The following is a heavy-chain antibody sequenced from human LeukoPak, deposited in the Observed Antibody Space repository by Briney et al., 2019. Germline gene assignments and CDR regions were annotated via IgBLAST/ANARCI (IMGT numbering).Heavy chain of an antibody. Sequence: GGSLRLSCAASGFTFSSYAMTWVRQAPGKGLEWVSAISGSGGSTYYADSAKGRFAISRDNSKNTVFLQMNSLRAEDTAIYYCAKAPNTSNWSNNWFDPWGQGTLVTVSS. D-gene: IGHD6-13*01. CDR3: AKAPNTSNWSNNWFDP. CDR2: ISGSGGST. J-gene: IGHJ5*02. V-gene: IGHV3-23*01. CDR1: GFTFSSYA.